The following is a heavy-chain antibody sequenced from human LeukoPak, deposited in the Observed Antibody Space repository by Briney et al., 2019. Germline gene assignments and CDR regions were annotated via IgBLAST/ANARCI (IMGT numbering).Heavy chain of an antibody. V-gene: IGHV4-4*07. CDR1: GGSISSYY. CDR3: ARDGFCYYGSGSDH. Sequence: SETLSLTCTVSGGSISSYYWSWIRQPAGTALEWIGRIYTSGTITYNPSLKSRVTMSVDTSKNQFSLKLSSVTAADTAVYYCARDGFCYYGSGSDHWGQGTLVTVSS. D-gene: IGHD3-10*01. CDR2: IYTSGTI. J-gene: IGHJ4*02.